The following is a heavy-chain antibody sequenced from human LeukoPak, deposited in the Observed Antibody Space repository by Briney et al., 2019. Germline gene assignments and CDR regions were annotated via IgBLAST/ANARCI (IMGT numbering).Heavy chain of an antibody. CDR3: AREGGATPGSFDY. V-gene: IGHV3-21*01. J-gene: IGHJ4*02. D-gene: IGHD1-26*01. CDR1: GFTFSSYS. Sequence: PGGSLRLSCAASGFTFSSYSMNWVRQAPGKGLEWVSSISSSSSYIYYADSVKGRFTISRDNAKNSLYLQMNSLRAEDTAVYYCAREGGATPGSFDYWGQGTLVTVSS. CDR2: ISSSSSYI.